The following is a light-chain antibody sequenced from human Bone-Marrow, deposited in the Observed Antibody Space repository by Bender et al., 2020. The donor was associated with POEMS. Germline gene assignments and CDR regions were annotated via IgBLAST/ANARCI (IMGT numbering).Light chain of an antibody. Sequence: QSMLTQPPSVSGAPGQRVTISCTGSSSNIGAGYDINWYQHLPGTAPKLLIYGYNNPPSGVPDRFSGSKSGTSASLAITGLQAEDEGDYYCQSYDNSLGGWVFGGGAKLTVL. J-gene: IGLJ3*02. CDR3: QSYDNSLGGWV. CDR2: GYN. CDR1: SSNIGAGYD. V-gene: IGLV1-40*01.